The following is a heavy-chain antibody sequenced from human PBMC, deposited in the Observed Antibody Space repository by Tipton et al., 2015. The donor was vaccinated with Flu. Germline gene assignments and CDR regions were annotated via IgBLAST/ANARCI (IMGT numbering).Heavy chain of an antibody. V-gene: IGHV3-30-3*01. D-gene: IGHD3-22*01. J-gene: IGHJ4*02. Sequence: SLRLSCAASGVTLSRYHIHWVRQAPGKGLEWVALISTDGSNKVYTGSVQGRFTISRDNSKNTLFLQVNSLRSEDTAVYYCVTEDHSSGSAGMFDSWGQGTRVTVSS. CDR2: ISTDGSNK. CDR3: VTEDHSSGSAGMFDS. CDR1: GVTLSRYH.